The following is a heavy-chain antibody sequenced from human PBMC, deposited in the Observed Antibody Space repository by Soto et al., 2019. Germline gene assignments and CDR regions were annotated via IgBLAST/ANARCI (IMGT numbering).Heavy chain of an antibody. CDR1: GGSFSGYY. D-gene: IGHD6-13*01. J-gene: IGHJ4*02. V-gene: IGHV4-34*01. CDR3: ARVLAAAGRATGYFDY. Sequence: PSETLSLTCAVYGGSFSGYYWSWIRQPPGKGLEWIGEINHSGSTNYNPSLKSRVTISVDTSKNQFSLKLSSVTAADTAVYYCARVLAAAGRATGYFDYWGQGTLVTVSS. CDR2: INHSGST.